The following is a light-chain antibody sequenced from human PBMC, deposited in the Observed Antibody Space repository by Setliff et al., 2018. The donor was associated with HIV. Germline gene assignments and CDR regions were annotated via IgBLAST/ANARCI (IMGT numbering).Light chain of an antibody. Sequence: VLTQPRSVSGSPGQSVTISCTGTSSDVGGYDHVSWYQHHPGKAPKLMIYDVSKRPSGVPDRFSGSKSGNTASLTISGLQAEDESDYYCCSYAGSYISHVVLGGGTKVTVL. V-gene: IGLV2-11*01. CDR3: CSYAGSYISHVV. J-gene: IGLJ2*01. CDR1: SSDVGGYDH. CDR2: DVS.